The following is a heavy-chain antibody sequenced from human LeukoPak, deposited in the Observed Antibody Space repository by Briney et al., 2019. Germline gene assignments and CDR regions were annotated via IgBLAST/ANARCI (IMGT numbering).Heavy chain of an antibody. D-gene: IGHD5-12*01. V-gene: IGHV3-69-1*01. CDR2: IRDSGET. CDR3: VRDGGVSGYDLLDY. J-gene: IGHJ4*02. Sequence: GGSLRLSCAGSGFSVSNYYMSWVRQAPGKGLEWVSLIRDSGETFYADSVKARFTISRDNAKSSVSLQMNSLRAEDTAVYYCVRDGGVSGYDLLDYWGQGTLVTVSS. CDR1: GFSVSNYY.